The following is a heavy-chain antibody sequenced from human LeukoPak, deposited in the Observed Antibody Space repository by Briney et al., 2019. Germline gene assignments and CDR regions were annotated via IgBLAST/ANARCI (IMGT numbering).Heavy chain of an antibody. CDR2: IKQDGSEI. CDR1: GFTCSSYW. V-gene: IGHV3-7*01. D-gene: IGHD6-13*01. CDR3: ARSIAAAGSR. Sequence: GGSLRRYCAASGFTCSSYWMTWVRQAPGKGLEWVANIKQDGSEIYYVDSVKGRFTISRDNAKSPLYLQMNSLRAEDTAVYFCARSIAAAGSRWGQGTLVTVSS. J-gene: IGHJ4*02.